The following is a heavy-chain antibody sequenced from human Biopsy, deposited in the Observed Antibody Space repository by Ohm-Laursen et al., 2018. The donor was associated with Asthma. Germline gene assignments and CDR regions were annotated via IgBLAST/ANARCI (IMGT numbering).Heavy chain of an antibody. J-gene: IGHJ3*02. Sequence: ASVRVSCKASGYTFTSYAMHWVRQAPGQRLEWMGWINAGNGNTKYSQKFQGRVTITRDTSASTAYMELSSLRSEDTAVYYCARDLRYSSGWYPDAFDIWGQGTMVTVSS. CDR1: GYTFTSYA. CDR2: INAGNGNT. D-gene: IGHD6-19*01. V-gene: IGHV1-3*01. CDR3: ARDLRYSSGWYPDAFDI.